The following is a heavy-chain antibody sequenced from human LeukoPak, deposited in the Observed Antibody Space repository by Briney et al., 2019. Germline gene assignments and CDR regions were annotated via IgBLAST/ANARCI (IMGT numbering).Heavy chain of an antibody. CDR1: GFTFSSYS. V-gene: IGHV3-21*01. Sequence: PGGSLRLSCAASGFTFSSYSMNWVRQAPGKGLEWVSSISSSSSYIYYADSVKGRFTISRDNAKNSLYLQMNSLRAEDTAVYYCARVPNPYSTYDADAFDIWGQGTMVTVSS. J-gene: IGHJ3*02. CDR2: ISSSSSYI. D-gene: IGHD4-11*01. CDR3: ARVPNPYSTYDADAFDI.